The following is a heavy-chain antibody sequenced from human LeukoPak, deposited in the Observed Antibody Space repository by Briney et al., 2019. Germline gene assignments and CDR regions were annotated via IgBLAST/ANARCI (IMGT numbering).Heavy chain of an antibody. V-gene: IGHV3-21*01. CDR3: ARDYYDSMSPMHAFDI. Sequence: PGGSLRLSCVASGCTFSSYSMNWVRQAPGKGREGVSSISSSSSYIYYEDSVKGRFTISRDNAKNSLYMQMNSLRAEDTAVYYCARDYYDSMSPMHAFDIWGQGTIVTVSS. J-gene: IGHJ3*02. D-gene: IGHD3-22*01. CDR2: ISSSSSYI. CDR1: GCTFSSYS.